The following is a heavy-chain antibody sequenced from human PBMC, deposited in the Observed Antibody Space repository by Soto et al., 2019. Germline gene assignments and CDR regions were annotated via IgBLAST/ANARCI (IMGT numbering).Heavy chain of an antibody. CDR2: ITTGKDYI. CDR3: ARDSYSSLFDS. D-gene: IGHD6-19*01. J-gene: IGHJ5*01. Sequence: AGSLRLSCVGSGFTLISFSMSWVRQTAGKGLEWVSSITTGKDYISYADSVKGRFTISRDNAKNSLFLRMNSLRADDTALYFCARDSYSSLFDSWGQGTLVTVSS. CDR1: GFTLISFS. V-gene: IGHV3-21*01.